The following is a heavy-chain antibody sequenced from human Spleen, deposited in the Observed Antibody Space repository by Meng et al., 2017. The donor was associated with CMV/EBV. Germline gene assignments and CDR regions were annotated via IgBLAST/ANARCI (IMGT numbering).Heavy chain of an antibody. CDR3: ASGSRGSPYNWFDP. D-gene: IGHD5-12*01. CDR1: GFTFSSYS. CDR2: ISSSSSYI. V-gene: IGHV3-21*01. J-gene: IGHJ5*02. Sequence: EVQLVESGGGLVKPGGSXXXSCAASGFTFSSYSMNWVRQAPGKGLEWVSSISSSSSYIYYADSVKGRFTISRDNAKNSLYLQMNSLRAEDTAVYYCASGSRGSPYNWFDPWGQGTLVTVSS.